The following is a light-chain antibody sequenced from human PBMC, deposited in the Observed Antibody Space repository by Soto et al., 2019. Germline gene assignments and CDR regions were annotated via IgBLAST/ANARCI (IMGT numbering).Light chain of an antibody. CDR3: QQVDSYPL. Sequence: IQLTQSPSSLSASVGDRVTITCRASQGISSFLAWYQQKPGKAPELLIYAASTLQSGVPSRFSGSASGTDFILTISSLHPEDFATYYCQQVDSYPLFGGGTKVEIK. CDR2: AAS. V-gene: IGKV1-9*01. J-gene: IGKJ4*01. CDR1: QGISSF.